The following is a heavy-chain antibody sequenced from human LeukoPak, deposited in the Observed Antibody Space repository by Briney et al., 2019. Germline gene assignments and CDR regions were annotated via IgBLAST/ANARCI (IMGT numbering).Heavy chain of an antibody. Sequence: ASVKVSCKASGYTFTGYYMHWVRQAPGQGLEWMGWINPNSGGTNYAQKFQGRVTMTRDTSISTAYMELSRLRSDDTAVYYCAREEVAGTSYYYYYYYMDVWGKGTTVTVSS. CDR1: GYTFTGYY. CDR3: AREEVAGTSYYYYYYYMDV. J-gene: IGHJ6*03. D-gene: IGHD6-19*01. V-gene: IGHV1-2*02. CDR2: INPNSGGT.